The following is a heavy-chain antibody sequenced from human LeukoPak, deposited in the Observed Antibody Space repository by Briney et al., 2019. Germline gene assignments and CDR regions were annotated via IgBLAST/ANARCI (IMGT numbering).Heavy chain of an antibody. CDR2: INHSGST. Sequence: SETLSLTCAVYGGSFSGYYWSWIRQPPGKGLEWIGEINHSGSTNYNPSLKSRVTISVDTSKNQFSLKLSSVTAADTAVYYCARGSTLIRGFDYWGQGTLVTVSS. CDR1: GGSFSGYY. J-gene: IGHJ4*02. CDR3: ARGSTLIRGFDY. D-gene: IGHD3-10*01. V-gene: IGHV4-34*01.